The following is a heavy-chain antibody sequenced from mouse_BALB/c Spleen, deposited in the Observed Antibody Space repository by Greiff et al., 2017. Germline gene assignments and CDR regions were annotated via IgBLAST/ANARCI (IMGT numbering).Heavy chain of an antibody. CDR2: ISYTGST. Sequence: EVKLMESGPSLVKPSQSLSLTCSVTGDSFTSGYWNWVRNFPGNKLEYMGYISYTGSTYYNPSLKSRITIIRDTSKNQYYLQLNSVTTKDTATYYCVRCNYYVSSPWFAYWGQGTLVTVSA. CDR3: VRCNYYVSSPWFAY. CDR1: GDSFTSGY. D-gene: IGHD1-1*01. J-gene: IGHJ3*01. V-gene: IGHV3-8*02.